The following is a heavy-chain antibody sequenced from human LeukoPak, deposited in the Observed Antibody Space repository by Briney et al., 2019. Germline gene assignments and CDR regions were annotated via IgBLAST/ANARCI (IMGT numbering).Heavy chain of an antibody. CDR3: ARTVGYYYSLFDI. Sequence: GGSLRLSCAASGFIVSTNYMSWVRQAPGKGLEWVSVIYSGGSTYYADSVKGRFTISRDNSKNTLSLQMNSLRAEDTALYYCARTVGYYYSLFDIWGQGTMVTVSS. D-gene: IGHD3-22*01. CDR1: GFIVSTNY. CDR2: IYSGGST. J-gene: IGHJ3*02. V-gene: IGHV3-53*01.